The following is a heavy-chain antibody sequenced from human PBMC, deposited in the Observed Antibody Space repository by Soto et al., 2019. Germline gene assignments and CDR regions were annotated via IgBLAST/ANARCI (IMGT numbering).Heavy chain of an antibody. V-gene: IGHV3-23*01. J-gene: IGHJ4*02. Sequence: EVQLLESGGGLVQPGGSLRLSCAASGFTFNNIAMGWVRQAPGKGLKYVSSINENGDITFYADSVKGRFTISRDNSKSTLHLQMNSLRADDTAVYYCVKRNCGNCPWSSWGQGTLVTVSS. CDR3: VKRNCGNCPWSS. CDR2: INENGDIT. CDR1: GFTFNNIA. D-gene: IGHD2-21*01.